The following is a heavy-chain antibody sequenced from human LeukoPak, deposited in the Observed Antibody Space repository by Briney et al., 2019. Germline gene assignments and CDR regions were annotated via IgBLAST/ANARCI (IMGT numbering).Heavy chain of an antibody. J-gene: IGHJ6*02. CDR3: ATPAQEMATIQDYYYGMDV. CDR1: GFTFSSYA. V-gene: IGHV3-23*01. CDR2: ISGSGGST. Sequence: GGSLRLSCAASGFTFSSYAMSWVRQAPGKGLEWVSAISGSGGSTYYADSVKGRFTISRDNSKNTLYLQKNSLRAEDTAVYYCATPAQEMATIQDYYYGMDVWGQGTTVTVSS. D-gene: IGHD5-24*01.